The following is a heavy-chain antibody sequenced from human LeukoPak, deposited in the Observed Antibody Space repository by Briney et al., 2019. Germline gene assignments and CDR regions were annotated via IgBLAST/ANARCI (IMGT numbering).Heavy chain of an antibody. J-gene: IGHJ5*02. Sequence: GASVKVSCKASGYTFTGYYMHWVRQAPGQGLEWMGWINPNSGGTNYAQKFQGRVTMTRDTSISTAYMELSRLRSDDTAVYYCARDYSSIAASLGFDPRGQGTLVTVSS. V-gene: IGHV1-2*02. CDR2: INPNSGGT. D-gene: IGHD6-6*01. CDR1: GYTFTGYY. CDR3: ARDYSSIAASLGFDP.